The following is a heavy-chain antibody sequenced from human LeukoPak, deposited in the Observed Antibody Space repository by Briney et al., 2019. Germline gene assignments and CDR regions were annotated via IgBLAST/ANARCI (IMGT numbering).Heavy chain of an antibody. D-gene: IGHD6-13*01. CDR1: GYTFTSYW. CDR3: ARWVAAAGTSFGSPAAWFDP. Sequence: HGESLKISCEGSGYTFTSYWIAWVRQMPGKGLEWMGIIYPGDSDTRYSPSFQGQVTISADKSISTAYLQWSSLKASDTAMYYCARWVAAAGTSFGSPAAWFDPWGQGTLVTVSS. V-gene: IGHV5-51*01. J-gene: IGHJ5*02. CDR2: IYPGDSDT.